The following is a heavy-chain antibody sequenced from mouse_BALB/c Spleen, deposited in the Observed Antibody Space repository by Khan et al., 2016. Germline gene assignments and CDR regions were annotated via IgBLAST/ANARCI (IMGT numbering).Heavy chain of an antibody. D-gene: IGHD2-12*01. V-gene: IGHV1S136*01. CDR3: ARVPYYNYFDY. CDR1: GYTFTSYV. CDR2: INPYNDGS. J-gene: IGHJ2*01. Sequence: VQLKESGPELVKPGASVKMSCKASGYTFTSYVMHWVKQKPGQGLEWIGYINPYNDGSKYNEKFKGKAPLTSDKSSSTAYMELSSLTSDDSAGYYCARVPYYNYFDYWGQGTTLTVSS.